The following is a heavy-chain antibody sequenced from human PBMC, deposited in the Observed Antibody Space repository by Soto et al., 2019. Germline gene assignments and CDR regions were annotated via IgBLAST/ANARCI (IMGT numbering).Heavy chain of an antibody. V-gene: IGHV1-69*13. CDR3: AIYGLGPRTYFDY. Sequence: SVKVSCKASGGTFSSYAISWVRQAPGQGLEWMGGIIPIFGTANYAQKFQGRVTITADESTSTAYMELSSLRSEDTAVYYCAIYGLGPRTYFDYWGQGTLVTVSS. D-gene: IGHD3-9*01. CDR1: GGTFSSYA. J-gene: IGHJ4*02. CDR2: IIPIFGTA.